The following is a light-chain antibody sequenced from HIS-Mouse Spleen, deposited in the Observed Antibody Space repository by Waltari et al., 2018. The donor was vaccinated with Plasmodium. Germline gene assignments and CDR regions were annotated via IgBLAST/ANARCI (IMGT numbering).Light chain of an antibody. J-gene: IGLJ1*01. V-gene: IGLV2-23*01. CDR1: SSDVGSYNL. Sequence: QSALTQPASVSGSPGRTITSSGTGTSSDVGSYNLVSWYQQHPGKAPKLMIYEGSKRPSGVSNRFSGSKSGNTASLTISGLQAEDEADYYCCSYAGSSTYVFGTGTKVTVL. CDR2: EGS. CDR3: CSYAGSSTYV.